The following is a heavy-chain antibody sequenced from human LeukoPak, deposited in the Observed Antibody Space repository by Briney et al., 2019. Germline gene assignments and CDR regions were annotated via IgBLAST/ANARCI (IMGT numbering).Heavy chain of an antibody. D-gene: IGHD4-17*01. J-gene: IGHJ4*02. CDR1: GFTFSSYA. CDR2: ISGSGGST. V-gene: IGHV3-23*01. Sequence: PGGSLRLSCAASGFTFSSYAMSWVRQAPGKGLEWVSGISGSGGSTYYADSVRGRFTMSRDNAKNSLFLQMDSLRDEDTAVYYCARDKGNDYGTYDNWGQGTLVTVSS. CDR3: ARDKGNDYGTYDN.